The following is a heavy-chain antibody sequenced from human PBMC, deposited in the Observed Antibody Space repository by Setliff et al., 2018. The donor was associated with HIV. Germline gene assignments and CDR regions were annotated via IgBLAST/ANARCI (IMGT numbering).Heavy chain of an antibody. Sequence: GASVKVSCKASGYTFTSYAMHWVRQAPGQRLEWMGWIHAGNGYTKYSQRFQGRVTITRDTSATTAHMELSSLRSEDTAVYYCARALPLFYYDSSGFLDYWGQGTLVTVSS. D-gene: IGHD3-22*01. V-gene: IGHV1-3*01. CDR3: ARALPLFYYDSSGFLDY. CDR2: IHAGNGYT. CDR1: GYTFTSYA. J-gene: IGHJ4*02.